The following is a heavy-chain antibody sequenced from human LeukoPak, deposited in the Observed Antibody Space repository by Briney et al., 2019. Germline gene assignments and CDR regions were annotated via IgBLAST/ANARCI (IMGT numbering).Heavy chain of an antibody. V-gene: IGHV3-23*01. J-gene: IGHJ4*02. CDR2: ISGSGGST. CDR3: AKTGRMGATAGWGFYFDY. D-gene: IGHD1-26*01. Sequence: GGSLRLSCAASGFTFSSYAMSWVRQAPGKGLEWVSAISGSGGSTYYADSVKGRCTISRDNSKNTLYLQMNSLRAEDTAVYYCAKTGRMGATAGWGFYFDYWGQGTLVTVSS. CDR1: GFTFSSYA.